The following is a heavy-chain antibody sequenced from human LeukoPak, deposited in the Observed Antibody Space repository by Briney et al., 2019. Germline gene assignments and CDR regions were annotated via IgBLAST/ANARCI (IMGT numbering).Heavy chain of an antibody. J-gene: IGHJ4*02. D-gene: IGHD6-19*01. CDR2: MFYNGAT. Sequence: SETLSLTCSVSGGSISSSDYYWGWIRQPPGKGLEWVGTMFYNGATKSNPSLSSRVTMSIDTSKNQFSLKLRSVTAADTAVYYCAREARFALPVVGSGDYWGQGTLVTVSS. CDR3: AREARFALPVVGSGDY. CDR1: GGSISSSDYY. V-gene: IGHV4-39*07.